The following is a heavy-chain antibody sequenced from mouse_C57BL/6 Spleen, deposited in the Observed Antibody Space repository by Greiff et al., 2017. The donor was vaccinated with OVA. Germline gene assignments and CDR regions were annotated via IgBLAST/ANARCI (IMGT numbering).Heavy chain of an antibody. CDR1: GYAFTNYL. CDR2: INPGSGGT. Sequence: QVQLQQSGAELVRPGTSVKVSCKASGYAFTNYLIEWVKQRPGQGLEWIGVINPGSGGTNYNEKFKGKATLTADKSSSTAYMQLSSLTSEDSAVYFCARGDDYDVAYWGQGTLVTVSA. V-gene: IGHV1-54*01. J-gene: IGHJ3*01. D-gene: IGHD2-4*01. CDR3: ARGDDYDVAY.